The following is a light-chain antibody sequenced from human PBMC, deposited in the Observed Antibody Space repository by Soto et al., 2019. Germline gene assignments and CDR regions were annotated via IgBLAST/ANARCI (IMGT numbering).Light chain of an antibody. J-gene: IGLJ3*02. Sequence: NFMLTQPHSVSESPGKTVIISCTRSSGSIASNYVQWYQQRPGSSPTTVIYEDNQRPSGVPDRSSGSIDSSSNSASLTISGLETEDEADYFCQSYDATNQVFGGGTKVTVL. CDR2: EDN. V-gene: IGLV6-57*01. CDR1: SGSIASNY. CDR3: QSYDATNQV.